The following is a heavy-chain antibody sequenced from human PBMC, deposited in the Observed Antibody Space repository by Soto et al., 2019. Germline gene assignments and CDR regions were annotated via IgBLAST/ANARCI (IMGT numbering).Heavy chain of an antibody. CDR3: ARVASDYINSVDH. V-gene: IGHV3-23*01. D-gene: IGHD4-4*01. CDR2: IGGSGGNT. Sequence: EVQLLESGGGLVQPGESLRLSCAASGFIFNAYAMTWVRQAPGKGPEWVSAIGGSGGNTYYAASVKGRFTISRDNSKETVNLEMNRLRVDDTAVYFCARVASDYINSVDHWGQGILVTVSS. J-gene: IGHJ4*02. CDR1: GFIFNAYA.